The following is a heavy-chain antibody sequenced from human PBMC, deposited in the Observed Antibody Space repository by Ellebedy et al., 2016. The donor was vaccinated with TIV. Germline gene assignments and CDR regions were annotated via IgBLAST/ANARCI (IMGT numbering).Heavy chain of an antibody. CDR3: AREGLVYSYGCEYYYYDMDV. J-gene: IGHJ6*02. CDR1: GYTFTRYS. D-gene: IGHD5-18*01. V-gene: IGHV1-8*02. CDR2: MNPNSGNT. Sequence: ASVKVSCXASGYTFTRYSMHWVRQAPGQGLEWMGWMNPNSGNTGYAQKFQGRVTMTRNTSISTAYMELSSLRSEDTAVYYCAREGLVYSYGCEYYYYDMDVWGQGTTVTVSS.